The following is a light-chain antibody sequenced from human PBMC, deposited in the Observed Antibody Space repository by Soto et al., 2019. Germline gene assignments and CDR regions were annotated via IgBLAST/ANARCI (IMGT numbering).Light chain of an antibody. CDR2: DVS. CDR3: QAYDYSLTAMV. V-gene: IGLV2-11*01. CDR1: SSDVGGYNY. J-gene: IGLJ3*02. Sequence: QSALTQPRSVSGSPGQSVTISCTGTSSDVGGYNYVSWYQQHPGKAPKLMIYDVSKRPSGVPDRFSGSKSGNTASLTISGLQAEDEADYYCQAYDYSLTAMVFGGGTKLTVL.